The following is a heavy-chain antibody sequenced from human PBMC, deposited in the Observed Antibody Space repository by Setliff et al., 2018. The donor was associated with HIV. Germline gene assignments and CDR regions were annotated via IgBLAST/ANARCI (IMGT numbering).Heavy chain of an antibody. J-gene: IGHJ4*02. V-gene: IGHV4-34*01. CDR2: INHYGSY. CDR3: ARARITGTPRPGAFDY. CDR1: GGSFSGYY. Sequence: SETLSLTCAVYGGSFSGYYWSWIRQPPGKGLEWIGEINHYGSYKYYADSVQGRFTISRDNSKNTLSLQMNSLRPEDTAVYYCARARITGTPRPGAFDYWGQGTLVTVSS. D-gene: IGHD1-7*01.